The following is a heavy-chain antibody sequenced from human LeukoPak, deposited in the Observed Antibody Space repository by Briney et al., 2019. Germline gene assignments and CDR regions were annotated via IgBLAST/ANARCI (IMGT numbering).Heavy chain of an antibody. D-gene: IGHD4-11*01. J-gene: IGHJ4*02. CDR2: IYPGDSDT. V-gene: IGHV5-51*01. CDR1: GYSFTNYW. Sequence: GESLKISCKGSGYSFTNYWIDWVRQVPGKGLEWMGIIYPGDSDTRYSPSFQGRVTISADKSISTAYLQWSSLKASDTAMYYCARQDPNYRIDYWGQGTLVTVSS. CDR3: ARQDPNYRIDY.